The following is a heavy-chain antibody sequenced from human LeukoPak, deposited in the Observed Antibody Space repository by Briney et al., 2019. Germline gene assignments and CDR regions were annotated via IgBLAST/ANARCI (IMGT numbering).Heavy chain of an antibody. CDR3: ARAGSSGWGEYYYYMDV. Sequence: SETLSLTCAVYGGSFSGYYWSWIRQPPGKGLEWIGEINHSGSTNYNPSLKSRVTISVDTSKNQFSLKLSSVTAADTAVYYCARAGSSGWGEYYYYMDVWGKGTTVTVSS. J-gene: IGHJ6*03. V-gene: IGHV4-34*01. D-gene: IGHD6-19*01. CDR2: INHSGST. CDR1: GGSFSGYY.